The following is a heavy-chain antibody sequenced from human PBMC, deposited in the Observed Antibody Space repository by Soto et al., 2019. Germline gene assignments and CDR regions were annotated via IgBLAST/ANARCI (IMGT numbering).Heavy chain of an antibody. V-gene: IGHV1-3*01. D-gene: IGHD3-22*01. CDR3: ARDWLKNYYDSSGYYPTLYGMDV. CDR2: INAGNGNT. Sequence: GVSVKVSCKASGYTFTSYAMHWVRQAPGQRLEWMGWINAGNGNTKYSQKLQGRVTITRDTSASTAYMELSSLRSEDTAVYYCARDWLKNYYDSSGYYPTLYGMDVWGQGTTVTVSS. J-gene: IGHJ6*02. CDR1: GYTFTSYA.